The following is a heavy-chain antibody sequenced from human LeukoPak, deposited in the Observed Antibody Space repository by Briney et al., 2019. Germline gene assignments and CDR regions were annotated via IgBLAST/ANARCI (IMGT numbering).Heavy chain of an antibody. CDR1: GFPFSSYG. CDR3: AKKLSGTYEEGMQQ. V-gene: IGHV3-30*18. Sequence: PGGSLRLSCAASGFPFSSYGMHWVRQAPGKGLEWVAVISSDGSKNHYADSVKGRLTTSRDNSKNTLYLQMSSLRAEDTAVYYCAKKLSGTYEEGMQQWGQGTLVTVSS. D-gene: IGHD1-26*01. CDR2: ISSDGSKN. J-gene: IGHJ1*01.